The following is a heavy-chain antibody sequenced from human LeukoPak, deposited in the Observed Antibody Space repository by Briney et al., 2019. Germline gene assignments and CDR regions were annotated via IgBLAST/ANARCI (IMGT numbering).Heavy chain of an antibody. Sequence: GGSLRLSCAASGFTFSSHSMNWVRQAPGKGLEWVSSISSSSSYIYYADSVKGRFTISRDNAKNSLYPQMNSLRAEDTAVYYCARDSVFEDAFDIWGQGTMVTVSS. CDR2: ISSSSSYI. J-gene: IGHJ3*02. CDR1: GFTFSSHS. V-gene: IGHV3-21*01. CDR3: ARDSVFEDAFDI. D-gene: IGHD3-10*01.